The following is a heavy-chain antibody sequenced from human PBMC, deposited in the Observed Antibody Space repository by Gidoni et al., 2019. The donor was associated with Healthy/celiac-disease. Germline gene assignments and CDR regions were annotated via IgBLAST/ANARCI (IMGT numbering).Heavy chain of an antibody. CDR2: IIHIFGTA. CDR3: ARLRTTYYYDSSGLYHYFDY. D-gene: IGHD3-22*01. CDR1: GGPFSSYA. J-gene: IGHJ4*02. Sequence: QVQLVQSGAEVKNPGSSFNVSCKASGGPFSSYAISWVRQAPGQGLEWMGGIIHIFGTANYAQKFQGRVTITADKSTSTAYMELSSLRSEDTAVYYCARLRTTYYYDSSGLYHYFDYWGQGTLVTVSS. V-gene: IGHV1-69*06.